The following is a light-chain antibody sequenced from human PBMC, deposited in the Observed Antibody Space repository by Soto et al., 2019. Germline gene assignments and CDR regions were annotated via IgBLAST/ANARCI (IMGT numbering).Light chain of an antibody. Sequence: DIVMTQSPLSLPVTPGERASISCRSSQSFLHSNGYNYLDWYLQKPGQSPQLLIYLGSNRASGVPDRFSGSGSGTDFTLKISRVEAEDVGVYYCMQALQTPRTFGQGTKVE. CDR3: MQALQTPRT. J-gene: IGKJ1*01. CDR1: QSFLHSNGYNY. V-gene: IGKV2-28*01. CDR2: LGS.